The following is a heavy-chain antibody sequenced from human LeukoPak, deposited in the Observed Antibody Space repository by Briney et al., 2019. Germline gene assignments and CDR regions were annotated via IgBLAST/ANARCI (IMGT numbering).Heavy chain of an antibody. D-gene: IGHD3-3*01. CDR1: GFTFSSYW. J-gene: IGHJ4*02. Sequence: GGSLRLSCAASGFTFSSYWMSWVRQAPGKGLEWVANIKQDGSEKYYVDSVKGRFTISRDNAKNSLYLQMNSLRAEDTAVYYCARETLDDFWSGYYSFDYWGQGTLVTVSS. V-gene: IGHV3-7*01. CDR3: ARETLDDFWSGYYSFDY. CDR2: IKQDGSEK.